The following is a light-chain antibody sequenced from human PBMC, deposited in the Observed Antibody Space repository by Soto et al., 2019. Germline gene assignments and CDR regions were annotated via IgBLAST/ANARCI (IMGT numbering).Light chain of an antibody. J-gene: IGKJ4*01. CDR3: QQLNSYPPT. V-gene: IGKV1-9*01. CDR2: DAS. CDR1: QGISSY. Sequence: DIQLTQSPSFLSASVGDRVTITCRASQGISSYLAWYQEKPGKAPKLLIYDASTVQSGVPSRFSGSGSGTEFTLTISSLQPEDFATYYCQQLNSYPPTFGGGTKVEIK.